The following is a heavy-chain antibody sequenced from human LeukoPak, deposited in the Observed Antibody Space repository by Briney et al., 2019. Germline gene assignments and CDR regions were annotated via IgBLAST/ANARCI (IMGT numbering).Heavy chain of an antibody. D-gene: IGHD3-10*01. J-gene: IGHJ4*02. CDR2: IKSDGSSS. Sequence: PGGSLRLSCAASGFTFSSYFWMHWVRQGPGKGLVWVSRIKSDGSSSTYADSVKGRFTISRDNAKNSLYLQMNTLRAEDTAVYYCVRRSGDYWGQGTLVTVSS. V-gene: IGHV3-74*01. CDR3: VRRSGDY. CDR1: GFTFSSYFW.